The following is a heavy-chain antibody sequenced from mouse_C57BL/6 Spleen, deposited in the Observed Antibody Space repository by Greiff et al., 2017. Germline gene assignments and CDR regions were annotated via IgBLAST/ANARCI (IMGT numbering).Heavy chain of an antibody. D-gene: IGHD1-1*01. Sequence: VQLQQSGPGLVQPSQSLSITCTASGFSLTSYGVHWVRQSPGKGLEWLGVIWSGGSTDYTAAFISRLSIDKDNTKSQVFFKRNRLQANDTAIYYCARKGGSSWYFDVWGTGTTVTVSS. CDR3: ARKGGSSWYFDV. CDR1: GFSLTSYG. J-gene: IGHJ1*03. V-gene: IGHV2-2*02. CDR2: IWSGGST.